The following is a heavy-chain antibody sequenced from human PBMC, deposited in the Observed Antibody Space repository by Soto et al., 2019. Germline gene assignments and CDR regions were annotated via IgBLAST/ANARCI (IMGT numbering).Heavy chain of an antibody. Sequence: GXLRLSFASSGFXFSSYEVNWVRHAPGKGLEWVSYISSSGSTIYYADSVKGRFTISRDNSKNSLYLQMNSLRAEDTAVYYCARFSSGWYYWFDPWGQGTLGTVSS. J-gene: IGHJ5*02. CDR2: ISSSGSTI. CDR3: ARFSSGWYYWFDP. V-gene: IGHV3-48*03. D-gene: IGHD6-19*01. CDR1: GFXFSSYE.